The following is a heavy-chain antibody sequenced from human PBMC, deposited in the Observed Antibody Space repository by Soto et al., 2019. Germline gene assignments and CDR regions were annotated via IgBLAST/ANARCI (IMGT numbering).Heavy chain of an antibody. CDR3: AHRWGRNYYFDY. D-gene: IGHD2-15*01. Sequence: QITLKESGPPLVKPTQPLTLTCTFSGFSLSTSGVGVGWIRQPPGKALEWLALIYWNDDKRYSPSLKSRLTITKDTSKNQVVLTMTNMDPVDTATYYCAHRWGRNYYFDYWGQGTLVTVSS. CDR1: GFSLSTSGVG. V-gene: IGHV2-5*01. J-gene: IGHJ4*02. CDR2: IYWNDDK.